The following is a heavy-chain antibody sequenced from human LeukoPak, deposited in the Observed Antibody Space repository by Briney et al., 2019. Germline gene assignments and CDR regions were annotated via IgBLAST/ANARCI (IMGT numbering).Heavy chain of an antibody. J-gene: IGHJ6*04. CDR3: AGGSGSYYYYGMDV. CDR2: IYYSGST. Sequence: SETLSLTCTVSGGSVSSGSYYWSWIRQPPGKGLEWIGYIYYSGSTNYNPSLKCRVTISVDTSKNQFSLKLSSVTAADTAVYYCAGGSGSYYYYGMDVWGKGTTVTVSS. V-gene: IGHV4-61*01. D-gene: IGHD3-10*01. CDR1: GGSVSSGSYY.